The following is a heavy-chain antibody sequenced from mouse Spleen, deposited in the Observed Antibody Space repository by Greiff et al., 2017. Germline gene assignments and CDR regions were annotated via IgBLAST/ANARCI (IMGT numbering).Heavy chain of an antibody. CDR3: ARLYYGSRSYAMDY. V-gene: IGHV1-18*01. CDR2: INPNNGGT. D-gene: IGHD1-1*01. J-gene: IGHJ4*01. CDR1: GYTFTDYN. Sequence: VQLKQSGPELVKPGASVKIPCKASGYTFTDYNMDWVKQSHGKSLEWIGDINPNNGGTIYNQKFKGKATLTVDKSSSTAYMELRSLTSEDTAVYYCARLYYGSRSYAMDYWGQGTSVTVSS.